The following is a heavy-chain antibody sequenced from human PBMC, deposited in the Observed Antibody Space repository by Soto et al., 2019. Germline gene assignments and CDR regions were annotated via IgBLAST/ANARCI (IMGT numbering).Heavy chain of an antibody. Sequence: GESLKISCKGSGYSFTSYWIGWVRQMPGKGLEWMGIIYPGDSDTRYSPSFQGQVTISADKSISTAYLQWSSLKASDTAMYYCASSSGSYYGDYYYGMDVWGQRTTVTVSS. CDR3: ASSSGSYYGDYYYGMDV. CDR1: GYSFTSYW. V-gene: IGHV5-51*01. J-gene: IGHJ6*02. CDR2: IYPGDSDT. D-gene: IGHD1-26*01.